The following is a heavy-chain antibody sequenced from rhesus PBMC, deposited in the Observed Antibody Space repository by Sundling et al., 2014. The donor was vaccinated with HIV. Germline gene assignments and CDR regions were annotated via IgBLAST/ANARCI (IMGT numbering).Heavy chain of an antibody. CDR1: GGSISGYY. CDR3: ARRRGDNIWTAPQLHYYGLES. Sequence: QVQLQESGPGLVKPSETLSLTCAVSGGSISGYYWNWIRQPPGKGLEWIGRIGGTSGNAYYNSSLKSRVTISTDKSKSHFSLNLRSVTAADTAVYYCARRRGDNIWTAPQLHYYGLESWGQGVVVTVTS. V-gene: IGHV4-165*02. CDR2: IGGTSGNA. D-gene: IGHD3-3*01. J-gene: IGHJ6*01.